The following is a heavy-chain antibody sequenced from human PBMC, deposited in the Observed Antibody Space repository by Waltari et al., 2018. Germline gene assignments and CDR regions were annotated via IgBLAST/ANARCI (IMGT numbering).Heavy chain of an antibody. V-gene: IGHV4-34*01. CDR3: ARGRLLWFGGYWDY. CDR2: INHSGST. D-gene: IGHD3-10*01. Sequence: QVQLQQWGAGLLKPSETLSLTCAVYGGSFSGYYWSWIRQPPGKGLEWIGEINHSGSTNYNPSLKSRVTISVDTSKNQFSLKLSSVTAADTTVYYCARGRLLWFGGYWDYWGQGTLVTVSS. J-gene: IGHJ4*02. CDR1: GGSFSGYY.